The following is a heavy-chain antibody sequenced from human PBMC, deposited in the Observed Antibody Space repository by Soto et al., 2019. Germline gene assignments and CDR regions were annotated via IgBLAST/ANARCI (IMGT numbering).Heavy chain of an antibody. CDR1: VFTFISNY. Sequence: GSLRLSCAASVFTFISNYMSWVRQAPGKGLEWVSVIYSGGSTYYADSVKGRFTISRDNSKNTLYLQMNSLRAEDTAVYYCARGSYYYDSSDPWGQGTLVTVSS. D-gene: IGHD3-22*01. V-gene: IGHV3-53*01. CDR3: ARGSYYYDSSDP. J-gene: IGHJ5*02. CDR2: IYSGGST.